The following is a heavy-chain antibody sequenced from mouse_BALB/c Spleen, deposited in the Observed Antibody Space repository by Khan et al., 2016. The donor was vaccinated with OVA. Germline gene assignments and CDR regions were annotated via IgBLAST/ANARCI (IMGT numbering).Heavy chain of an antibody. V-gene: IGHV5-6*01. D-gene: IGHD4-1*01. CDR1: GFTFSSYS. Sequence: MQLEESGGDLVKPGGSLKLSCAASGFTFSSYSMSWVRQTPDKRLEWVATISSGGDYTYYPDSVKGRFTISRDHAKNTLYLQMSSLKSEDTAMYYCASHLTGSFAYWGQGTRVTVSA. CDR3: ASHLTGSFAY. CDR2: ISSGGDYT. J-gene: IGHJ3*01.